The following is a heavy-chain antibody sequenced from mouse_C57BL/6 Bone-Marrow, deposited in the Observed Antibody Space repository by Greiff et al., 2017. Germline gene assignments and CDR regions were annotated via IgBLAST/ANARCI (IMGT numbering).Heavy chain of an antibody. CDR2: IHPNSGST. CDR3: ARKRAGDY. Sequence: VQLQQPGAELVKPGASVKLSCKASGYTFTSYWMHWVKQRPGQGLEWIGMIHPNSGSTNYNEKFKSKATLTADTSSSTAYMQLSSLTSEDSAVYYCARKRAGDYWGQGTTLTVAS. J-gene: IGHJ2*01. V-gene: IGHV1-64*01. CDR1: GYTFTSYW.